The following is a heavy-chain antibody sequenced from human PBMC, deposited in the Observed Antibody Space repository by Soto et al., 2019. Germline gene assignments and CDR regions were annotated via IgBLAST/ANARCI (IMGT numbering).Heavy chain of an antibody. D-gene: IGHD3-3*01. Sequence: QLHLVQSGAVVKKPGASVTVSCSASGYPVTAYYMHWVRQAPGRGLEWMGGINPATGAAKYTQTFQGRVTMTRDTSTSTVFMELRGLKSEDPAVFYCARGGGVGVAGSAAFDMWGQGTLVTVSS. CDR3: ARGGGVGVAGSAAFDM. CDR1: GYPVTAYY. V-gene: IGHV1-2*02. J-gene: IGHJ3*02. CDR2: INPATGAA.